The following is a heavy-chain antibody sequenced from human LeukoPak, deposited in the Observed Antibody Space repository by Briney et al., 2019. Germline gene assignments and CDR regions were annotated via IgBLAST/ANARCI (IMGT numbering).Heavy chain of an antibody. V-gene: IGHV3-74*01. CDR3: LAGYYYYYMDV. J-gene: IGHJ6*03. CDR1: GFAFSNYW. CDR2: INTHGSST. Sequence: GGSLRLSCAASGFAFSNYWLHWVRQAPGKGLVWVARINTHGSSTNYADSVEGRFTISRDNAKNTLYLQMTGLSAEDTAVYYALAGYYYYYMDVWGKGTTVTVSS. D-gene: IGHD6-13*01.